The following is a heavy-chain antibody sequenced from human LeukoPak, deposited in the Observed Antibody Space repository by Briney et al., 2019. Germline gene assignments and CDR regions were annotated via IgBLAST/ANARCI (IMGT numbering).Heavy chain of an antibody. J-gene: IGHJ6*03. Sequence: PGGSLRLSCAAFGFTFSSYATSWVRQAPGKGLEWVSAISGSGGSTYYADSVKGRFTISRDNSKNTLYLQMNSLRAEDTAVYYCAKDGVATTHYYYYYMDVWGKGTTVTVSS. D-gene: IGHD5-24*01. V-gene: IGHV3-23*01. CDR1: GFTFSSYA. CDR2: ISGSGGST. CDR3: AKDGVATTHYYYYYMDV.